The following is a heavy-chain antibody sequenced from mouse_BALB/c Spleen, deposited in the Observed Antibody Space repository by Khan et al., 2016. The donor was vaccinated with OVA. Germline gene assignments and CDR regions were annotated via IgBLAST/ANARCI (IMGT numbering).Heavy chain of an antibody. V-gene: IGHV1-4*01. J-gene: IGHJ4*01. CDR3: ARDFHYYGSRGAMDY. CDR2: IHPNSGYT. D-gene: IGHD1-1*01. CDR1: GYTFTSYT. Sequence: QVQLQQSGTELARPGASVKMSCKASGYTFTSYTIHWVKQRPGQGLDWIGYIHPNSGYTTYNQKFKGKATLTAEKSSSTAYMQLSSLTSEDSAVYYCARDFHYYGSRGAMDYWGQGTSVTVSS.